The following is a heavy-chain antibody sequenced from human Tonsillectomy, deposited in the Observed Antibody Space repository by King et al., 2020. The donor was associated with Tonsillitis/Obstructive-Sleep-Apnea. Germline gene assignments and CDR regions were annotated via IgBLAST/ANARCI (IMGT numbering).Heavy chain of an antibody. V-gene: IGHV5-51*01. J-gene: IGHJ4*02. CDR3: ARSPSYSGYDYHYFDN. CDR2: IYPGDSDT. Sequence: QLVQSGAEVKKPGESLKISCKGSGYRFINHWIGWVRQLPGKGLEWMGIIYPGDSDTIYSPSFQGQVTISADKSSSTAYLQWSSLRASDTAMYYWARSPSYSGYDYHYFDNWGQGTLVTVSS. CDR1: GYRFINHW. D-gene: IGHD5-12*01.